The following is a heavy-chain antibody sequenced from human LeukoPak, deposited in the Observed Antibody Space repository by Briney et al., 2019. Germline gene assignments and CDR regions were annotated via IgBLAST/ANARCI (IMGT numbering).Heavy chain of an antibody. D-gene: IGHD5-12*01. V-gene: IGHV4-39*07. CDR2: INHSGST. CDR1: GGSISSSSYY. CDR3: ARKSGYAFDY. Sequence: SETLSLTCTVSGGSISSSSYYWSWIRQPPGNGLESIGEINHSGSTNYNPSLKSRVTISVDTSKNQFSLKLSSVTAADTAVYYCARKSGYAFDYWGQGTLVTVSS. J-gene: IGHJ4*02.